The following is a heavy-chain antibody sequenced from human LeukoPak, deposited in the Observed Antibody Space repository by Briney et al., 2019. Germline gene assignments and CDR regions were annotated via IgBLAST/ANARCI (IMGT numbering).Heavy chain of an antibody. Sequence: GGSLRLSCAASGFTFSSYGMHWVRQAPGKRLEWVAAIWYDGSNKYYADSVKGRFTISRDNSKNTLYLQMNSLRAEDTAVYYCARGVVVVVAATTEYYFDYWGQGTLVTVSS. J-gene: IGHJ4*02. D-gene: IGHD2-15*01. CDR1: GFTFSSYG. CDR2: IWYDGSNK. CDR3: ARGVVVVVAATTEYYFDY. V-gene: IGHV3-33*01.